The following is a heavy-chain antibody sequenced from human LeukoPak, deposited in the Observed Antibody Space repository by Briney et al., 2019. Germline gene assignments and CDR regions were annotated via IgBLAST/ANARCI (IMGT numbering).Heavy chain of an antibody. Sequence: GGSLRLSCAASGFTFSNYWMHWVRQAPGKGLVWVSRINSDGSSTNYADSVKGRFTISRDNARNTLYLQMNSLRAEDTAVYYCARDDGSRIFDYWGQGTLVTVSS. D-gene: IGHD2-2*03. CDR3: ARDDGSRIFDY. CDR1: GFTFSNYW. J-gene: IGHJ4*02. CDR2: INSDGSST. V-gene: IGHV3-74*01.